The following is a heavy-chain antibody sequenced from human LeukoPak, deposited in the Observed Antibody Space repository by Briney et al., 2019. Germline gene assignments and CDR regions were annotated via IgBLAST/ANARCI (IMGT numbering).Heavy chain of an antibody. CDR3: ARGPIVADTGYFDA. CDR1: GGSFSGYH. Sequence: PSETLSLTCAVHGGSFSGYHWSWIRQPPGKGLEWIGEINPGGSANHNPSLKGRVTISLDTSKNQFPLNLNSVTAADTAVYFCARGPIVADTGYFDAWGQGALVTVSS. V-gene: IGHV4-34*01. J-gene: IGHJ4*02. CDR2: INPGGSA. D-gene: IGHD5-12*01.